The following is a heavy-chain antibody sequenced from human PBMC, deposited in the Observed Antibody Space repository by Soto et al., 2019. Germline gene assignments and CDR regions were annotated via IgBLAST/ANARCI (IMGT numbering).Heavy chain of an antibody. D-gene: IGHD3-10*01. V-gene: IGHV4-61*01. CDR2: IYYSGST. CDR3: ARAVRGVNGGWFDP. CDR1: GGSVSSGSYY. J-gene: IGHJ5*02. Sequence: SETLSLTCTVSGGSVSSGSYYWSWIRQPPGKGLEWIGYIYYSGSTNYNPSLKSRVTISVDTSKNQFSLKLSSVTAADTAVYYCARAVRGVNGGWFDPWGQGTLVTVSS.